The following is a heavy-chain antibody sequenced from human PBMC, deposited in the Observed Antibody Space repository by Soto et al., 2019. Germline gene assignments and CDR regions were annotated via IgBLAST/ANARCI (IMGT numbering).Heavy chain of an antibody. V-gene: IGHV5-51*01. CDR2: IYPGDSDT. Sequence: GESLKISCKGSGYSFTSYWIGWVRQMPGKGLEWMGIIYPGDSDTRYSPSFQGQVTISADKSISTAYLQWSSLKASDTAMYYCARREGYSGYDLGDWFDPWGQGTLVTVSS. CDR1: GYSFTSYW. CDR3: ARREGYSGYDLGDWFDP. J-gene: IGHJ5*02. D-gene: IGHD5-12*01.